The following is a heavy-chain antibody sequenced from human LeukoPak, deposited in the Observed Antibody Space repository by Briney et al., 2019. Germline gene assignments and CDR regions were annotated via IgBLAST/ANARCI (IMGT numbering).Heavy chain of an antibody. Sequence: ASVKVSCKASGYTFTSYDINWVRQATGQGLEWMGWINPNSGGTNYAQKFQGRVTMTRDTSISTAYMELSRLRSDDTAVYYCAREVKARQLGYCSGTSCYGGRFDPWGQGTLVTVSS. V-gene: IGHV1-2*02. CDR3: AREVKARQLGYCSGTSCYGGRFDP. J-gene: IGHJ5*02. D-gene: IGHD2-2*01. CDR2: INPNSGGT. CDR1: GYTFTSYD.